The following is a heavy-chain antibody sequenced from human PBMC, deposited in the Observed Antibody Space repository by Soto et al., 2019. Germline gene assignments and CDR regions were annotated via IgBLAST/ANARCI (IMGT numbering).Heavy chain of an antibody. CDR2: INHSGST. D-gene: IGHD3-9*01. J-gene: IGHJ5*02. CDR1: GGSISSSSYS. Sequence: PSETLSLTCSVSGGSISSSSYSWGWIRQPPGKGLEWIGEINHSGSTNYNPSLKSRVTISVDTSKNQFSLKLSSVTAADTAVYYCARGPDYDILTGYYQDRGFDPWGQGTLVTVSS. CDR3: ARGPDYDILTGYYQDRGFDP. V-gene: IGHV4-39*07.